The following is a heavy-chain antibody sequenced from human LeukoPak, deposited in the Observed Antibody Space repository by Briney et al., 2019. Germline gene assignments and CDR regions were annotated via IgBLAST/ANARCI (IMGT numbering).Heavy chain of an antibody. CDR3: ARGKSGTYFFDY. J-gene: IGHJ4*02. CDR1: GYTFTKYY. Sequence: ASVKVSCKASGYTFTKYYIHWVRHAPGQGLEWMGIINPGGAPTSYAQKFQGRLIMTRDTSTSTVYMELSSLRSEDTAVYYCARGKSGTYFFDYWGRRTLVTVSS. CDR2: INPGGAPT. D-gene: IGHD1-26*01. V-gene: IGHV1-46*01.